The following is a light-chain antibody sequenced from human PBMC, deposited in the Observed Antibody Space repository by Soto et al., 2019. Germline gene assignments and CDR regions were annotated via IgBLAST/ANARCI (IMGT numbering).Light chain of an antibody. CDR2: VAS. V-gene: IGKV3-15*01. J-gene: IGKJ4*01. CDR3: QQYNNWPPLT. Sequence: IVMTQSPATLSVSPGERATLSCRASQSVSSNLAWYQQKPGQAPRLLIYVASTRATGIPARFSGSGSGTEVTLPISSLQSADDAVYYCQQYNNWPPLTFGGGTKVEIK. CDR1: QSVSSN.